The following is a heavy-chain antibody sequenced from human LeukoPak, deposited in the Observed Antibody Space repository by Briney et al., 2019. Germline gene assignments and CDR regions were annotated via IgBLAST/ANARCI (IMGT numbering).Heavy chain of an antibody. CDR2: IKHDGSEK. CDR3: ATDRGWRTSGYYLYYFEY. V-gene: IGHV3-7*01. Sequence: QPGGSLRLSCAASGFIFTGYFMSWVRQAPGKGLEWVASIKHDGSEKYYVDSVRGRFTISRDNTKNLLYPQMSSLRAEDTAVYYCATDRGWRTSGYYLYYFEYWGQGTLVTFSS. D-gene: IGHD3-3*01. CDR1: GFIFTGYF. J-gene: IGHJ4*02.